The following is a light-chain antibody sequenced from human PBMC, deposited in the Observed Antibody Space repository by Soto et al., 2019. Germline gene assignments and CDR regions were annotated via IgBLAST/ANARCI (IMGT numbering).Light chain of an antibody. CDR2: DAS. CDR3: QQRSNWPSIT. V-gene: IGKV3-11*01. Sequence: EIVLTQSPATLSLSPGERVTLSCRASQSVSSYLAWYQKKPGQAPRLLVYDASNRATGIPARFSGSGSGTDLTLTISSLEPEDFAVYYCQQRSNWPSITFGQGTRLEIK. J-gene: IGKJ5*01. CDR1: QSVSSY.